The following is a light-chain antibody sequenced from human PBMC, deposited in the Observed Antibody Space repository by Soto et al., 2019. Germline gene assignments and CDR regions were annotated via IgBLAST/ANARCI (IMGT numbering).Light chain of an antibody. CDR3: QQYGSSLFT. J-gene: IGKJ3*01. CDR1: QSVSSKY. CDR2: GTS. V-gene: IGKV3-20*01. Sequence: EIVLTQSPGTLSLSPGERATLSCRASQSVSSKYLAWYQQKPGQAPRVLIYGTSIRASGDPERFSGGGSGTDFTLTITRLEPEEFAVYYCQQYGSSLFTFGPGTKVDFK.